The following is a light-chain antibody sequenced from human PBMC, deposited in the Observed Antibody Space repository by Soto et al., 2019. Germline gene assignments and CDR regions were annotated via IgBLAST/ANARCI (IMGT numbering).Light chain of an antibody. CDR2: GAS. J-gene: IGKJ2*01. V-gene: IGKV3-20*01. CDR3: QQYGNSLGT. Sequence: EMVLTQSPGTLSLSPGERATLSCRASQSISRNYLTWYQQKPGQAPRLLSYGASSRAADIPDRFSASGSGTDFTLTISRLEPEDFAVYYFQQYGNSLGTFGQGTRLEIK. CDR1: QSISRNY.